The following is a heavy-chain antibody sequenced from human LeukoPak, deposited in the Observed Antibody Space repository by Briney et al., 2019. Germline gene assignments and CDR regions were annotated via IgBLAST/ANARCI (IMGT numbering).Heavy chain of an antibody. CDR1: GFTFSIYA. Sequence: PGGSLRLSRAASGFTFSIYAMHWVPQAPEKGPENVSAICSDRGVAYYGNSVKGRFTISRDNSKNTLYLQMGSVRAEDVAVYYCERHGLSRINYGMDVLGQGTTVTVSS. CDR2: ICSDRGVA. CDR3: ERHGLSRINYGMDV. J-gene: IGHJ6*02. D-gene: IGHD3-16*02. V-gene: IGHV3-64*01.